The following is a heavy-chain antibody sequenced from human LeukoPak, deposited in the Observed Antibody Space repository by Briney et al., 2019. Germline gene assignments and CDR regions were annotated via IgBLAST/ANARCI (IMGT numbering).Heavy chain of an antibody. Sequence: PGKSLRLSCAASGFTFNNYGMHWVRQAPGKGLEWVAVISYDGRNIHYPDSVKGRLTISRDNSKNTLYLQMNSLRAEDTAVYYCAREGPRGNSQFDYWGQGTLVTVSS. J-gene: IGHJ4*02. CDR1: GFTFNNYG. V-gene: IGHV3-30*03. CDR2: ISYDGRNI. D-gene: IGHD2/OR15-2a*01. CDR3: AREGPRGNSQFDY.